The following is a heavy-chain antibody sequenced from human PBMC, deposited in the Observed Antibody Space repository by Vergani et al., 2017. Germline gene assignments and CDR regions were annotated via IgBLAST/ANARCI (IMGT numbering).Heavy chain of an antibody. Sequence: EVQLLESGGGLVQPGGSLRLSCAASGFTFSSYAMSWVRQAPGKGLEWVSAISGSGGSTYYADSVKGRFTISRDNAKNSLYLQMNSLRAEDTAVYYCARVGAYGDWDYWGQGTLVTVSS. D-gene: IGHD4-17*01. CDR2: ISGSGGST. CDR3: ARVGAYGDWDY. J-gene: IGHJ4*02. CDR1: GFTFSSYA. V-gene: IGHV3-23*01.